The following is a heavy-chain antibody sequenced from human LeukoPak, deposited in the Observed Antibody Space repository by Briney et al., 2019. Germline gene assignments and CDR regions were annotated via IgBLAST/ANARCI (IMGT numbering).Heavy chain of an antibody. D-gene: IGHD3-10*01. V-gene: IGHV3-11*05. CDR2: ISSSSSYT. CDR1: GFTFSDYY. CDR3: AREVYYGSGSYYNDY. Sequence: GGSLRLSCAASGFTFSDYYMSWIRQAPGKGLEWVSYISSSSSYTNYADSVKGRFTISRDNAKNSLYLQMNSLRAEDTAVYYCAREVYYGSGSYYNDYWGQGTLATVSS. J-gene: IGHJ4*02.